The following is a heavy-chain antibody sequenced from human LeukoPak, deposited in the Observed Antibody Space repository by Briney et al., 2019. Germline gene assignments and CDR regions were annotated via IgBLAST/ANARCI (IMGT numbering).Heavy chain of an antibody. V-gene: IGHV4-59*01. CDR1: GGSISSYY. CDR3: AREGDGSSAPFDY. Sequence: SETLSLTCTVSGGSISSYYLSWLRQPPGKGLEWIGYIYYSGSTNYNPSLKSRGTISVDTSKNQFSLKLSSVTAADTAVYYCAREGDGSSAPFDYWGQGTLVTVSS. J-gene: IGHJ4*02. CDR2: IYYSGST. D-gene: IGHD5-24*01.